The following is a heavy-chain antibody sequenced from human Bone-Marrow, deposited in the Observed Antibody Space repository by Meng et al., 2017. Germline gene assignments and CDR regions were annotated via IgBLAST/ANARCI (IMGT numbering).Heavy chain of an antibody. CDR1: GFTFDDYA. D-gene: IGHD3-3*01. V-gene: IGHV3-9*01. Sequence: SLKISCAASGFTFDDYAMHWVRQAPGKGLEWVSGISWNSGSIGYADSVKGRFTISRDNAKNSLYLQMNSLRAEDTALYYCAKDTHYRADLRFLEWLLYNSGMDAWGQGTTVTVSS. J-gene: IGHJ6*02. CDR3: AKDTHYRADLRFLEWLLYNSGMDA. CDR2: ISWNSGSI.